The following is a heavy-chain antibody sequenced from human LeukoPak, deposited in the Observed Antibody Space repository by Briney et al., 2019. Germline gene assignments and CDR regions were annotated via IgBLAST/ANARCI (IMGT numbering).Heavy chain of an antibody. CDR1: GFTFSSYG. CDR2: ISYDGSNK. Sequence: GGSLRLSCAASGFTFSSYGMHWVRQAPGKGLEWVAVISYDGSNKYYADSVKGRFTISRDNSKNTLYLQMNSLRAEDTAVYCCAKDLGYCSGGSCYHFDYWGQGTLVTVSS. V-gene: IGHV3-30*18. D-gene: IGHD2-15*01. J-gene: IGHJ4*02. CDR3: AKDLGYCSGGSCYHFDY.